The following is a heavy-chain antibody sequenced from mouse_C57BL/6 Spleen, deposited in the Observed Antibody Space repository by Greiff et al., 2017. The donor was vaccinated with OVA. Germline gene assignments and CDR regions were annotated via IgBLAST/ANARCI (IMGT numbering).Heavy chain of an antibody. Sequence: ESGPGLVKPSQSLSLTCSVTGYSITSGYYWNWIRQFPGNKLEWMGYISYDGSNNYNPSLKNRISITRDTSKNQFFLKLNSVTTEDTATYYCAATVSWYFDVWGTGTTVTVSS. D-gene: IGHD1-1*01. CDR1: GYSITSGYY. V-gene: IGHV3-6*01. J-gene: IGHJ1*03. CDR3: AATVSWYFDV. CDR2: ISYDGSN.